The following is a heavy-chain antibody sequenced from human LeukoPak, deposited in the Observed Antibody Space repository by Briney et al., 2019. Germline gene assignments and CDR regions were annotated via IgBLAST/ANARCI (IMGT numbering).Heavy chain of an antibody. J-gene: IGHJ6*04. V-gene: IGHV3-21*01. CDR3: AELGITMIGGV. CDR1: GFTFSSYS. D-gene: IGHD3-10*02. CDR2: ISSSSSYI. Sequence: GGSLRLSCAASGFTFSSYSMNWVRQAPGEGLEWVSSISSSSSYIYYADSVKGRFTISRDNAKNSLDLQMNSLRAEDTAVYYCAELGITMIGGVWGKGTTVTISS.